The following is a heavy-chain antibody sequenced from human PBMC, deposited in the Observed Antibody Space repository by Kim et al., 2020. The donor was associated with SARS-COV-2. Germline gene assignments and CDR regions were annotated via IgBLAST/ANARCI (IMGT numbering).Heavy chain of an antibody. J-gene: IGHJ4*02. Sequence: GGSLRLSCAASGFTVSSNYMSWVRQAPGKGLEWVSVIYSGGSTYYAHSVKGRFTISRDNSKNTRYLQMNSLRAEDTAVYYCARESIAAAGIFIDYWGQGTLVTVSS. D-gene: IGHD6-13*01. CDR1: GFTVSSNY. CDR2: IYSGGST. CDR3: ARESIAAAGIFIDY. V-gene: IGHV3-53*01.